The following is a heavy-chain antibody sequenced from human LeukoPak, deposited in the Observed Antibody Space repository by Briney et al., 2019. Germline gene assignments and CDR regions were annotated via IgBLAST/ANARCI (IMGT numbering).Heavy chain of an antibody. Sequence: GASVKVSCKASGGTFSSYAISWVRQAPGRGLEWMGGIIPIFGTANYAQKFQGRVTITADESTSTAYMELSSLRSEDTAVYYCARGEDGVTTWFDPWGQGTLVTVSS. CDR2: IIPIFGTA. J-gene: IGHJ5*02. CDR3: ARGEDGVTTWFDP. CDR1: GGTFSSYA. V-gene: IGHV1-69*13. D-gene: IGHD4-17*01.